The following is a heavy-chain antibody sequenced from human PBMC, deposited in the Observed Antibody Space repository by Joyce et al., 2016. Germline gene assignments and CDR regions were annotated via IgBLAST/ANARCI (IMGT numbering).Heavy chain of an antibody. V-gene: IGHV3-74*01. Sequence: EVQLVESGGGLVQPGGSLRLSCAASGFSFSGYWRHWVRQAPGKGRGGVSRMNTDGSSTRFADSVKGRFTISRDNAKNTLYLQMNSLRAEDTAVYYCVRGISARPGGPNWFDPWGQGTLVTVSS. CDR1: GFSFSGYW. CDR2: MNTDGSST. CDR3: VRGISARPGGPNWFDP. J-gene: IGHJ5*02. D-gene: IGHD6-6*01.